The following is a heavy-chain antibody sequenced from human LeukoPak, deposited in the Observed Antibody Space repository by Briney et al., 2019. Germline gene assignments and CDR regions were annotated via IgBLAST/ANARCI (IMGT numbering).Heavy chain of an antibody. CDR2: ISGSGGST. CDR1: GFTFSSYA. Sequence: PGGSLRLSCAASGFTFSSYAMSWVRQAPGKGLEWVSAISGSGGSTYYADSVKGRFTISRDNSKDTLYLQMNSLRAEDTAVYYCAKVEVLRFLEWHPYYMDVWGKGTTVTVSS. CDR3: AKVEVLRFLEWHPYYMDV. D-gene: IGHD3-3*01. J-gene: IGHJ6*03. V-gene: IGHV3-23*01.